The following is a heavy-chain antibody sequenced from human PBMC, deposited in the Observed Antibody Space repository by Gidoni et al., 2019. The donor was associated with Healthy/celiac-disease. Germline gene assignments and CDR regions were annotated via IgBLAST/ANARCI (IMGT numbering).Heavy chain of an antibody. J-gene: IGHJ4*02. CDR1: GFTFSNAW. D-gene: IGHD3-16*02. Sequence: EVQLVESGGGLVKPGGSLRLSCAASGFTFSNAWMSWVRQAPGKGLEWVGRIKSKTDGGTTDYAAPVKGRFTISRDDSKNTLYLQMNSLKTEDTAVYYCTTEPELSSLMLWYWGQGTLVTVSS. CDR3: TTEPELSSLMLWY. CDR2: IKSKTDGGTT. V-gene: IGHV3-15*01.